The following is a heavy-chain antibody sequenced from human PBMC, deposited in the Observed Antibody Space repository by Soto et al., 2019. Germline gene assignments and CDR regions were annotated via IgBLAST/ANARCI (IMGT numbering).Heavy chain of an antibody. CDR2: INCRSGGT. CDR1: GYVFTGYY. CDR3: MRGASARDSSGYPYYFDP. J-gene: IGHJ4*02. V-gene: IGHV1-2*02. Sequence: ASVKVSCKTSGYVFTGYYLHWVRQAPGQGLEWMGWINCRSGGTTYTQKFQGRVTLTMDTSTSTAYMELSSLISDDTALYYCMRGASARDSSGYPYYFDPWGQGTLVTVSS. D-gene: IGHD3-22*01.